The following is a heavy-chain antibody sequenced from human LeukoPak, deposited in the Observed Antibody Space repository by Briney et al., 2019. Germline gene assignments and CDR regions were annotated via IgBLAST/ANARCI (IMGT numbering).Heavy chain of an antibody. D-gene: IGHD2-15*01. Sequence: GGSLRLSCATSGFTFSSYAMDWVRQAPGKGLEWVSSISSSGNYIYYADSVWGRFTISRDDANNSLYLQMNSLRAEDTAVYYCARRFLLWAPGGGYYGMDVWGQGTTVTVSS. V-gene: IGHV3-21*01. CDR3: ARRFLLWAPGGGYYGMDV. CDR1: GFTFSSYA. J-gene: IGHJ6*02. CDR2: ISSSGNYI.